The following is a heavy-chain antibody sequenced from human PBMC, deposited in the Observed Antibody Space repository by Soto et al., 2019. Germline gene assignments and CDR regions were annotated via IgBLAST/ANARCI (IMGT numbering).Heavy chain of an antibody. CDR3: ARDTGDGTFDF. CDR2: INAGYGNT. D-gene: IGHD7-27*01. CDR1: GYSFSSYA. J-gene: IGHJ4*02. V-gene: IGHV1-3*01. Sequence: AALVKVSCKASGYSFSSYAMHWVRQAPGQRLEWMGWINAGYGNTKSSQKFQDRVTISRDTSASTAYMELTSLRSEDTAVYYCARDTGDGTFDFWGQGTLVTVSS.